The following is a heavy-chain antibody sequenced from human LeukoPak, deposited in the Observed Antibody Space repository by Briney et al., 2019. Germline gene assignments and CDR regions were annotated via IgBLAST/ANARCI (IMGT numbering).Heavy chain of an antibody. J-gene: IGHJ4*02. CDR1: GGSISGSSYY. D-gene: IGHD1-26*01. Sequence: SETLSLTCTVSGGSISGSSYYWGWIRQPPGKGLEWIGSIYYSGSTYYNPSLKSRVTISVDTSKNQFSLKLSSVTAADTAVYYCARDETIVGATRAFDYWGQGTLVTVSS. CDR2: IYYSGST. CDR3: ARDETIVGATRAFDY. V-gene: IGHV4-39*07.